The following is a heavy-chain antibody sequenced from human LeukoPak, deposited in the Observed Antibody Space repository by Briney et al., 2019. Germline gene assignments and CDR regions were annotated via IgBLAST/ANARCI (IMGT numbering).Heavy chain of an antibody. CDR3: ARDGSWNYDYGMDV. V-gene: IGHV1-18*01. CDR2: ISAYNGDT. Sequence: ASVKVSCKASGYTFTSYGISWVRQAPGQGLEWMGWISAYNGDTNYAQKLQGRVTMTTDTSTSTAYMELRSLRSDDTAVYYCARDGSWNYDYGMDVWGQGTTVTVSS. CDR1: GYTFTSYG. J-gene: IGHJ6*02. D-gene: IGHD1-26*01.